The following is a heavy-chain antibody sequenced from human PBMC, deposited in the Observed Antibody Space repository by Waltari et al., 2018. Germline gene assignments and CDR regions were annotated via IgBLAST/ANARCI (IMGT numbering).Heavy chain of an antibody. Sequence: QVQLQQWGAGLLKPSETLSLTCAVYGGSFSGYYWSWIRQPPGKGLEWIGEINHSGSTNYNPSLKSRVTISVDTSKNQFSLKLSSVTAADTAVYYCARETGMYYDFWSGYSPRGYDYWGQGTLVTVSS. CDR3: ARETGMYYDFWSGYSPRGYDY. CDR2: INHSGST. J-gene: IGHJ4*02. CDR1: GGSFSGYY. V-gene: IGHV4-34*01. D-gene: IGHD3-3*01.